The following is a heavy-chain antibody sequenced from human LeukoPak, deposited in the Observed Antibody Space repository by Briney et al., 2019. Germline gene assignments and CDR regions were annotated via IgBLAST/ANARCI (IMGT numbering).Heavy chain of an antibody. J-gene: IGHJ4*02. CDR3: ASLIVVVVAATRY. CDR2: ISGSGGST. D-gene: IGHD2-15*01. V-gene: IGHV3-23*01. CDR1: GFTFSSYA. Sequence: GGSLRLSCAASGFTFSSYAMSWVRQAPGKGLEWVSAISGSGGSTYYADSVKGRFTISRDNSKNTLYLQMNSLRAEDTAVYYCASLIVVVVAATRYWGQGTLVTVSS.